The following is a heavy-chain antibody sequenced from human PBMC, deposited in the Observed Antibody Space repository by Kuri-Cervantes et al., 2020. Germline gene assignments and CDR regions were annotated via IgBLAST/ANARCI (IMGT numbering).Heavy chain of an antibody. CDR1: GGSISGTSYY. Sequence: SETLSLTCTVSGGSISGTSYYWGWIRQPPGKGLEWIGSIFYTGITYYNPSLKSRVTISVDTSKNQSSLKLSSVTAADTAVYYCARLAAAGTLSWFDPWGQGTLVTVSS. V-gene: IGHV4-39*01. CDR3: ARLAAAGTLSWFDP. J-gene: IGHJ5*02. D-gene: IGHD6-13*01. CDR2: IFYTGIT.